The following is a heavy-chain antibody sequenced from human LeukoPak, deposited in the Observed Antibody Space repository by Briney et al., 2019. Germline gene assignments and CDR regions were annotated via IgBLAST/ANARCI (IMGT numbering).Heavy chain of an antibody. J-gene: IGHJ5*02. V-gene: IGHV4-59*08. Sequence: SETLSLTCTVSGGSISSDYWNGIRQPPGKGLEWIGYIYYSGTTNYNPSLKSRVTMSVDTSKNQFSLKMRSVTAADTAVYYCARRKGGYSYGHNWFDPWGQGTLVTVSS. CDR2: IYYSGTT. CDR1: GGSISSDY. CDR3: ARRKGGYSYGHNWFDP. D-gene: IGHD5-18*01.